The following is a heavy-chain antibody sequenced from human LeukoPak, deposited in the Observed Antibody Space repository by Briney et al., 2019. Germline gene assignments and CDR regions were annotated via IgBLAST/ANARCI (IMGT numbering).Heavy chain of an antibody. J-gene: IGHJ6*02. V-gene: IGHV4-30-4*01. CDR3: ARGLRRPCSSTSCYTNYYYGMDV. Sequence: SETLSLTCTVSGGSISSGDYYWSWIRQPPGKGLEWIGYIYYSGSTYYNPSLKSRVTISVDTSKNQFSLKLSSVTAADTAVYYCARGLRRPCSSTSCYTNYYYGMDVWGQGTTVTVSS. CDR2: IYYSGST. CDR1: GGSISSGDYY. D-gene: IGHD2-2*02.